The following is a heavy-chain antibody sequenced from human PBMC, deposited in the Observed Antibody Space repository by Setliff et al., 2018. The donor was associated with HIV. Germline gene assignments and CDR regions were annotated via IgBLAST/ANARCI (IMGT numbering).Heavy chain of an antibody. CDR1: GGSISSGDYF. J-gene: IGHJ4*02. CDR2: IYYSGSA. CDR3: ARLSTTSRDFDS. V-gene: IGHV4-30-4*08. D-gene: IGHD2-2*01. Sequence: SETLSLTCTVSGGSISSGDYFLSWIRQAPGKGLEWIGCIYYSGSAYYNPSLKSRLTISIDTSENQFSLKLSSVTAADTAVYYCARLSTTSRDFDSWGQGTLVTVSS.